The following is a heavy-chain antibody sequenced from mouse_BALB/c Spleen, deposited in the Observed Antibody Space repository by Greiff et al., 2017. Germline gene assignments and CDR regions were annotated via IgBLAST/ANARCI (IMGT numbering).Heavy chain of an antibody. Sequence: QVQLQQSGAELVKPGASVKLSCKASGYTFTSYYMYWVKQRPGQGLEWIGEINPSNGGTNFNEKFKSKATLTVDKSSSTAYMQLSSLTSEDSAVYYCTRSHISRGPFAYWGQGTLVTVSA. CDR1: GYTFTSYY. CDR2: INPSNGGT. J-gene: IGHJ3*01. V-gene: IGHV1S81*02. CDR3: TRSHISRGPFAY.